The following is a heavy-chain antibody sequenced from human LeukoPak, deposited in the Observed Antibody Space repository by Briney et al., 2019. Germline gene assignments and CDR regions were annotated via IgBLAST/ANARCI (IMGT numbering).Heavy chain of an antibody. D-gene: IGHD6-19*01. CDR3: ARHVRPRYSSVWPSDS. V-gene: IGHV5-51*07. Sequence: PGYPMKICSTSCGYYITYYRIGWAHPAPEEGLEWPGIIYTGDSDTRYSPSFQGQVTLSAAKSISTAFLQWRSLRASDSALYYCARHVRPRYSSVWPSDSWGQGTLVTVSS. CDR2: IYTGDSDT. J-gene: IGHJ4*02. CDR1: GYYITYYR.